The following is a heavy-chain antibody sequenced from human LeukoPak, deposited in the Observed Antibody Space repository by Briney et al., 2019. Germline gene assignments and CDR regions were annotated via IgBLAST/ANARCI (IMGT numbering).Heavy chain of an antibody. CDR1: GFTFSSYA. V-gene: IGHV3-23*01. D-gene: IGHD3-22*01. Sequence: GGSLRLSRAASGFTFSSYAMSWVRQAPGKGLEWVSAISGSGGSTYYADSVKGRFTISRDNSKNTLYLQMNSLRAEDTAVYYCAKDQAGYDSSGYLFDYWGQGTLVTVSS. CDR3: AKDQAGYDSSGYLFDY. CDR2: ISGSGGST. J-gene: IGHJ4*02.